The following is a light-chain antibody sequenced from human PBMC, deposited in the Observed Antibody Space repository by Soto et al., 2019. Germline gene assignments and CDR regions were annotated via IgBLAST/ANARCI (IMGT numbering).Light chain of an antibody. J-gene: IGLJ2*01. CDR3: QSYDTSLGGSVT. CDR1: SSNIGAGYN. V-gene: IGLV1-40*01. Sequence: QPVLTQPPSVSAAPGQRVTISCTGSSSNIGAGYNVHWYQQLPGTAPKLLIYANINRPSGVPDRFSGSKSGTSASLAITGLQAEDEADYYCQSYDTSLGGSVTFGGGTKVTVL. CDR2: ANI.